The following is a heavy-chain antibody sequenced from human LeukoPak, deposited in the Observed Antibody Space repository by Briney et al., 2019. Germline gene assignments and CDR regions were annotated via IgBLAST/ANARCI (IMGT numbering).Heavy chain of an antibody. CDR2: IIPIFGTA. D-gene: IGHD4-23*01. V-gene: IGHV1-69*13. CDR1: AGTFSSYA. Sequence: ASVKLSCKASAGTFSSYAISWVRQPPGQGLEWMGGIIPIFGTANYAQKFQGRVTITADESTSTAYMELSSLRSEDTAVYYCARVPAVVTAHAFDIWGQGTMVTVSS. CDR3: ARVPAVVTAHAFDI. J-gene: IGHJ3*02.